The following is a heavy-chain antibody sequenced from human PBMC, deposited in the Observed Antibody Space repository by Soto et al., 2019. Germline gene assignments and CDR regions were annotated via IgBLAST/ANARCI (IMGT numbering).Heavy chain of an antibody. V-gene: IGHV4-30-2*06. Sequence: LSLTCTVSGASISSGQYSWNWIRQSPGKGLEWLGYIYHSGITYYNPSLKSRVTMSVDTSKNQFSLELSSVTATDTAVYYCAREGVGSSSSFYLEYWGQGALVTVSS. D-gene: IGHD6-6*01. J-gene: IGHJ4*02. CDR3: AREGVGSSSSFYLEY. CDR2: IYHSGIT. CDR1: GASISSGQYS.